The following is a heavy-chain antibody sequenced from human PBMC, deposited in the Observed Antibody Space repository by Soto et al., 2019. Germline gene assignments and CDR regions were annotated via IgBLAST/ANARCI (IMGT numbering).Heavy chain of an antibody. D-gene: IGHD3-22*01. V-gene: IGHV4-59*01. Sequence: VQLQESGPGLVKPSETLSLTCSVSGASISSYYWTWIRQPPGKGLEWIGYIDYSGSTKYNPSLKSRVTISVDTSKNQFSLRLSSVTAADTAVYYCAREPQPDRDYSDSSGYYYVKGFDIWGQGTMVPVSS. CDR1: GASISSYY. CDR3: AREPQPDRDYSDSSGYYYVKGFDI. J-gene: IGHJ3*02. CDR2: IDYSGST.